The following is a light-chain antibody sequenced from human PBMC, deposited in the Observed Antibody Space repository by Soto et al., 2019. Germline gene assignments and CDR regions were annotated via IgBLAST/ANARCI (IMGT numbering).Light chain of an antibody. CDR2: SAS. V-gene: IGKV1-39*01. CDR3: QQSFGTPWT. Sequence: DIQMTQSPSSLSASVGDRVSITCRASQSISGYLNWYQQKPGKAPNLLIYSASSLQSGVPPRFSGSGSGTDFTLTISSLQPEDFASYYCQQSFGTPWTFGQGTKVEIK. J-gene: IGKJ1*01. CDR1: QSISGY.